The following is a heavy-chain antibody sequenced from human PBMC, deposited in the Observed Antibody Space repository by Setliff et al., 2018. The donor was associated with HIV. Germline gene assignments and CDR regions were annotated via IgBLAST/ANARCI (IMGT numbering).Heavy chain of an antibody. J-gene: IGHJ4*02. V-gene: IGHV4-30-4*08. CDR3: AVHYYDSSGYDY. CDR1: GGSISSGDYY. D-gene: IGHD3-22*01. CDR2: IYYSGST. Sequence: PSETLSLTCTVSGGSISSGDYYWSWIRQPPGKGLEWIGYIYYSGSTYYNPSLRSRVTISLDTSKNQFSLKLSSVTAADTAVYYCAVHYYDSSGYDYWGQGTLVTVSS.